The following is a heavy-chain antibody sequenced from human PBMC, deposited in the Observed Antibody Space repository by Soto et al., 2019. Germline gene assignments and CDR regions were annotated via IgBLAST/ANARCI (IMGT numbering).Heavy chain of an antibody. V-gene: IGHV1-69*01. CDR1: GGTFSNYA. D-gene: IGHD3-3*01. CDR3: AADYDGLLS. CDR2: IVPIHDTT. Sequence: QVQLVQTGAEVKRPGSSVNVSCTASGGTFSNYAILWVRQAPGQGLEWMGGIVPIHDTTDYAQKFQARVIITADEPSSTAYMELRSLRSEDTAVYYCAADYDGLLSWGQGTLVTVSS. J-gene: IGHJ4*02.